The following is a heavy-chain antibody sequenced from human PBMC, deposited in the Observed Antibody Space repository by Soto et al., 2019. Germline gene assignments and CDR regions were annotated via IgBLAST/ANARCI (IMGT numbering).Heavy chain of an antibody. CDR2: IIPILGIA. Sequence: QVQLVQSGAEVKKPGSSVKVSCKASGGTFSSYTISWVRQAPGQGLEWMGRIIPILGIANYAQKFQGRVTITADKPPSTAYMELSSLRSEDTAVYYCARDLIRALGYWGQGTLVTVSS. J-gene: IGHJ4*02. V-gene: IGHV1-69*08. D-gene: IGHD3-16*01. CDR1: GGTFSSYT. CDR3: ARDLIRALGY.